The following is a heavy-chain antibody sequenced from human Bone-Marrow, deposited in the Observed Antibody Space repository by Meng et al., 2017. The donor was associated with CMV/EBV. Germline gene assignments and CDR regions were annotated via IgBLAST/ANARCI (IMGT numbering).Heavy chain of an antibody. J-gene: IGHJ5*02. D-gene: IGHD2-2*02. CDR1: GGSISSYY. V-gene: IGHV4-59*01. Sequence: GSLRLSCTVSGGSISSYYWSWIRQPPGKGLQWIGYMYYSGNTNYNPSLKSRVTISVDTSKNQFSLKLTSVTAADTAVYYCARDLGYCSSTSCHTDNWFDPWGQGTLVTVSS. CDR3: ARDLGYCSSTSCHTDNWFDP. CDR2: MYYSGNT.